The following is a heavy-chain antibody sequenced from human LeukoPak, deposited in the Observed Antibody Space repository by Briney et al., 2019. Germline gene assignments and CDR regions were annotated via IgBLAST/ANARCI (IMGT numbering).Heavy chain of an antibody. D-gene: IGHD3-22*01. CDR1: GYTFTSHG. V-gene: IGHV1-18*01. CDR3: ARARYYDSSGYYYGWFDP. Sequence: ASVKVSCKASGYTFTSHGISWVRQAPGQGLEWMGWISAYNGNTNYAQKFQGRVTITADKSTSTAYMELSSLRSEDTAVYYCARARYYDSSGYYYGWFDPWGQGTLVTVSS. J-gene: IGHJ5*02. CDR2: ISAYNGNT.